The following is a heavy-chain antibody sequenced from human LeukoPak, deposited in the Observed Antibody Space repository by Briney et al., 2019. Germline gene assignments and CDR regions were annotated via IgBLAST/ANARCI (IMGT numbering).Heavy chain of an antibody. D-gene: IGHD1-26*01. CDR3: ARGEPRGGSVGATGSY. CDR2: IWYDGSNK. Sequence: GGSLRLSCAASGFTFSSYGMHWVRQAPGKGLEWLAVIWYDGSNKYYADSVKGRFTISRDNSKNTVYLQMNSLRGEDTAVYYCARGEPRGGSVGATGSYWGQGTLVTVPS. J-gene: IGHJ4*02. V-gene: IGHV3-33*08. CDR1: GFTFSSYG.